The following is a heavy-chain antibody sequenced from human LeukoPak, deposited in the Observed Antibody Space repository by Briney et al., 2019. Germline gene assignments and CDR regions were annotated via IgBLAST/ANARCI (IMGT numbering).Heavy chain of an antibody. CDR3: ARRIVVVPAPTDYYGMDV. CDR1: GGSISSSSYY. J-gene: IGHJ6*02. Sequence: SETLSLTCTVSGGSISSSSYYWGWIRQPPGKGLEWIGRIYYSGSTYYNPSLTSRLSISVDPSKNKISRKRSSGNGADTAVYYCARRIVVVPAPTDYYGMDVWGQGTTVTVSS. D-gene: IGHD2-2*01. V-gene: IGHV4-39*01. CDR2: IYYSGST.